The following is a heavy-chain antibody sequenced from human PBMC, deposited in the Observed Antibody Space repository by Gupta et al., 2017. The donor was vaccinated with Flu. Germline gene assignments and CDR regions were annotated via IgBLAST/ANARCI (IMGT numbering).Heavy chain of an antibody. CDR2: LSGSGDST. D-gene: IGHD4-17*01. V-gene: IGHV3-23*01. J-gene: IGHJ4*02. Sequence: EVQLLGSGGGLVQPGGSLRLSCAASGFTFTTYAMSWVRQAPGKGLEWVSGLSGSGDSTSYADSVKGRFTISRDNSKNTLYLQMHSLRAEDTAVYYCTRSLYGGVDYWGQGTLVTVSS. CDR3: TRSLYGGVDY. CDR1: GFTFTTYA.